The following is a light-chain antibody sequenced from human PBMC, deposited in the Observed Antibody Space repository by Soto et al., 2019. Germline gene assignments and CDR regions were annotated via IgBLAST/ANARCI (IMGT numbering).Light chain of an antibody. J-gene: IGKJ4*01. CDR2: WAS. CDR1: QSVLYSSNNKNY. V-gene: IGKV4-1*01. Sequence: DIVMTQSPDSLAVSLGERATINCKSSQSVLYSSNNKNYLVWYQQKPGQPPKLLINWASTRLSGVPDRFSGSGSGTDFTLTISSLQAEDVAVYYCQHYYDVPLNFGGGTSVEIK. CDR3: QHYYDVPLN.